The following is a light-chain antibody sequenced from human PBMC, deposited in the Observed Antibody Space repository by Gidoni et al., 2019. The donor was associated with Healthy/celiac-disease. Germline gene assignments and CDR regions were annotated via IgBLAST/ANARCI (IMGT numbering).Light chain of an antibody. J-gene: IGLJ2*01. CDR1: SSDVGGYNY. CDR3: CSYAGSYRGV. CDR2: DVS. V-gene: IGLV2-11*01. Sequence: GSISCTGTSSDVGGYNYVSWYQQHPGKAPKLMIYDVSKRPSGVPDRFSGSKSGNTASLTISGLQAEDEADYYCCSYAGSYRGVFGGGTKLTVL.